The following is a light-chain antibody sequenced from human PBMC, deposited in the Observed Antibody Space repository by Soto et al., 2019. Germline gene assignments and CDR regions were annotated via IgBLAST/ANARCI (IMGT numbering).Light chain of an antibody. V-gene: IGLV2-14*01. CDR1: SSDVGGFNY. CDR3: SSYTSSSTLYV. CDR2: DVS. Sequence: QSALTQPASVSGSPGQSITMSCTGTSSDVGGFNYVSWYQQHPGKAPKLMIYDVSNRPSGVSNRFSGSKSGNTASLTISGLQAEDEADYYCSSYTSSSTLYVFATGTKLTVL. J-gene: IGLJ1*01.